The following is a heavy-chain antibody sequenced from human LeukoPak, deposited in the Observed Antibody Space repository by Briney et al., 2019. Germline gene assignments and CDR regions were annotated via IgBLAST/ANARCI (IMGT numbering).Heavy chain of an antibody. D-gene: IGHD3-10*01. CDR1: GFTFSSYS. CDR3: ARDGWFGEDPVYAFDI. CDR2: ISSSSSYI. Sequence: GGSLRLSCAASGFTFSSYSMNWVRQAPGKGLEWVSSISSSSSYIYYADSVKGRFTISRDNAKNSLYLQMNSLRAEDTAVYYCARDGWFGEDPVYAFDIWGQGTVVTVSS. V-gene: IGHV3-21*01. J-gene: IGHJ3*02.